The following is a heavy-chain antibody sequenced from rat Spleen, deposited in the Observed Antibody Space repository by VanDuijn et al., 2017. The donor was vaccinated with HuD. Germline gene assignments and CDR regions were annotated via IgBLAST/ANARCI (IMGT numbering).Heavy chain of an antibody. CDR1: GFTFSDYY. CDR2: ISYDGSTT. V-gene: IGHV5-29*01. CDR3: ATGLQ. Sequence: EVQLVESDGGLVQPGRSLKLSCAASGFTFSDYYMAWVRQTPTKGLEWVATISYDGSTTYYRDSVKGRFTISRDNAESTLYLQMDSLRSEATATYYCATGLQWGQGVMVTVSS. D-gene: IGHD1-1*01. J-gene: IGHJ2*01.